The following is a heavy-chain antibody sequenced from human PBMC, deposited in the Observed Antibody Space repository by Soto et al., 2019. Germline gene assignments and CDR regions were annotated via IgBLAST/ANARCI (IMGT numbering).Heavy chain of an antibody. V-gene: IGHV4-30-2*05. CDR3: ARESRGPYFFDY. Sequence: SETLSLTCAVSGGSISSGGYSWSWIRQPPGKGLEWIGYIYHSGSTYYNPSLKSRVTISVDTSKNQFSLKLSSVTAADTAVYYCARESRGPYFFDYWGQGTLVTVSS. CDR1: GGSISSGGYS. CDR2: IYHSGST. D-gene: IGHD5-12*01. J-gene: IGHJ4*02.